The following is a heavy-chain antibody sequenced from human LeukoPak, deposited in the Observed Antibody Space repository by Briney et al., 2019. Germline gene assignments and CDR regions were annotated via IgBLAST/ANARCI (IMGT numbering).Heavy chain of an antibody. CDR3: ARAIMKFRGNRPCPGWFDP. V-gene: IGHV1-18*01. CDR2: ICAYNGNT. J-gene: IGHJ5*02. D-gene: IGHD3-16*01. Sequence: GASVKVSCKGSGYTYTSYCMRWVRQAPGQGLEWMGWICAYNGNTNYAQKLQGRVTMTTDTSTSTAYMELRSLRSDDTAVYYCARAIMKFRGNRPCPGWFDPWGQGTLVTVSS. CDR1: GYTYTSYC.